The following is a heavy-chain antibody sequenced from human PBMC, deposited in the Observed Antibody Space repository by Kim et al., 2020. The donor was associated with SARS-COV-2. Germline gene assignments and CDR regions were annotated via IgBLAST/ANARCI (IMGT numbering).Heavy chain of an antibody. J-gene: IGHJ3*02. CDR3: ARDGTRQYSSSQDAFDI. Sequence: RKSRVTMSVDTSKNQFSLKLSSVTAADTAVYYCARDGTRQYSSSQDAFDIWGQGTMVTVSS. V-gene: IGHV4-4*06. D-gene: IGHD6-13*01.